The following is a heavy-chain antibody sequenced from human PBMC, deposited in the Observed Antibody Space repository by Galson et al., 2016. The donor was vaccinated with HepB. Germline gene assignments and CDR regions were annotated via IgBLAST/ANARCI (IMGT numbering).Heavy chain of an antibody. J-gene: IGHJ4*02. CDR2: MNHRGSS. D-gene: IGHD3-9*01. V-gene: IGHV4-34*01. CDR3: ARSTIMLTGPDGVFGY. CDR1: GGSLSDNY. Sequence: ETLSLTCGVFGGSLSDNYWSWIRQPPGKGLEWIGEMNHRGSSNYNPSLKRRVTISVDTSKNQFSLNLTSVTAADTAVYYCARSTIMLTGPDGVFGYWGQGTLVTVSS.